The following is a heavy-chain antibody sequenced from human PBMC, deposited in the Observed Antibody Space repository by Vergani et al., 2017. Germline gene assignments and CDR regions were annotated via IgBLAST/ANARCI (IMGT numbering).Heavy chain of an antibody. CDR2: INSDGSST. D-gene: IGHD3-3*02. CDR3: ARDRHWEPPHFWSGPPIDY. CDR1: GFTSSSYW. V-gene: IGHV3-74*01. Sequence: EVQLVESGGGLVQPGGSLRLSCAASGFTSSSYWMQWVRQAPGKGLVWVSRINSDGSSTSYADSVKGRFTISRDNAKNTLYLQMNSLRAEDTAVYYCARDRHWEPPHFWSGPPIDYWGQGTLVTVSS. J-gene: IGHJ4*02.